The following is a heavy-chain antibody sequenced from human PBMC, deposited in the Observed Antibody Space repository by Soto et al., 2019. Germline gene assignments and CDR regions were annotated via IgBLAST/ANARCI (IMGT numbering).Heavy chain of an antibody. D-gene: IGHD3-10*01. CDR3: ARWGPTYYYGSGSETHYGMDV. Sequence: ASVKVSCKASGYTFTSYAMHWVRQAPGQRLEWMGWINAGNGNTKYSQKFQGRVTTTRDTSASTAYMELSSLRSEDTAVYYCARWGPTYYYGSGSETHYGMDVWGQGTTVTVSS. J-gene: IGHJ6*02. CDR2: INAGNGNT. CDR1: GYTFTSYA. V-gene: IGHV1-3*01.